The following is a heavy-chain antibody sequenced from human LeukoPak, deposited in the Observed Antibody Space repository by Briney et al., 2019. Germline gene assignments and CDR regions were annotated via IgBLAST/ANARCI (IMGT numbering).Heavy chain of an antibody. CDR2: ISGYNGDT. CDR3: ARSGHCSGTSCCAEGIDY. D-gene: IGHD2-2*01. V-gene: IGHV1-18*01. CDR1: GYTFTRSG. J-gene: IGHJ4*02. Sequence: GASVKVSCKTSGYTFTRSGITWVRQAPGQGLEWMGWISGYNGDTAYAQMFQGRVTMTTDTSTSTASMELRGLRSDDTAVYYCARSGHCSGTSCCAEGIDYWGQGTLVTVSS.